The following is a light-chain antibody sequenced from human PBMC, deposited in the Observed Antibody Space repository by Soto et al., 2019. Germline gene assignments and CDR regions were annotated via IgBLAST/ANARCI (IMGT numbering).Light chain of an antibody. V-gene: IGKV1-39*01. CDR3: QQTYSMPRGFT. CDR1: RTIVSY. CDR2: SAS. J-gene: IGKJ3*01. Sequence: DIQLTQSPSSRSASVGDGVTITCRASRTIVSYLNWYQQKPGKPPKLLIYSASTLQSGVPSRFIGSGSGTDFSLTISSLQPEDFATYFCQQTYSMPRGFTFGPGTKVDIK.